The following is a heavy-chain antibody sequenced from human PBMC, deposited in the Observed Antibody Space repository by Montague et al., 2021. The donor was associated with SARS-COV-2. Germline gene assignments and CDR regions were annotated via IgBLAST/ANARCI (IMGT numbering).Heavy chain of an antibody. V-gene: IGHV4-39*01. D-gene: IGHD1-26*01. Sequence: SETLSLTCTVSGDFITSTVSYWVWVRQSPGKGLEWIGNMYYTGATYHNPSLTSRVTISVDTSKNQFSLRLDSVSAADTALYYCARHFRPGAPEGYYHGMDVWGQGTAVTVSS. CDR1: GDFITSTVSY. J-gene: IGHJ6*02. CDR3: ARHFRPGAPEGYYHGMDV. CDR2: MYYTGAT.